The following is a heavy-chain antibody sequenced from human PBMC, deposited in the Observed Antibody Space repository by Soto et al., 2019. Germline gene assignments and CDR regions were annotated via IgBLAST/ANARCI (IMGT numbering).Heavy chain of an antibody. D-gene: IGHD3-16*01. CDR2: IYYSGNT. Sequence: WSWIRQPPGKGLEWIGHIYYSGNTDYNPSLKSRLAISIDTSKNQFSLKLSSVTAADTAVYFCAREGGESSDGLYYFDSWGQGSLVTVS. J-gene: IGHJ4*02. CDR3: AREGGESSDGLYYFDS. V-gene: IGHV4-30-4*08.